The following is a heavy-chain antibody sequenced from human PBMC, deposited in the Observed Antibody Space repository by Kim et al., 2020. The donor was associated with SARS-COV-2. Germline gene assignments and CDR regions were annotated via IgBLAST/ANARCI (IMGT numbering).Heavy chain of an antibody. V-gene: IGHV1-18*01. D-gene: IGHD3-22*01. CDR3: ARAGYDSNGLDAFDI. J-gene: IGHJ3*02. Sequence: QNLQGRVTMTTDTSTSTAYMELRSLRSDDTAVYYCARAGYDSNGLDAFDIWGQGTMVTVSS.